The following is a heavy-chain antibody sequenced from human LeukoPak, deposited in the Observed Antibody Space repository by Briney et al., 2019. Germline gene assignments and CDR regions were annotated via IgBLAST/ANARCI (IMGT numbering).Heavy chain of an antibody. J-gene: IGHJ4*02. CDR2: ISGSGVAT. CDR1: GFTFSSYA. V-gene: IGHV3-23*01. Sequence: GGSLRLSCEASGFTFSSYAMSWVRQAPGKGLEWVSAISGSGVATYYADSVKGRFTISRDNSKNTLYLQMNSLRAGGTAVYYCAKGNYDFWSGYPGLSYFDYWGQGTLVTVSS. CDR3: AKGNYDFWSGYPGLSYFDY. D-gene: IGHD3-3*01.